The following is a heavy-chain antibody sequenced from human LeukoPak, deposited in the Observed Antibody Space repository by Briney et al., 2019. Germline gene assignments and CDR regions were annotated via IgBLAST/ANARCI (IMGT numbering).Heavy chain of an antibody. CDR2: IYKTGST. CDR3: ARDVLR. V-gene: IGHV4-31*03. CDR1: GDSITSGGYY. J-gene: IGHJ4*02. Sequence: SETLSLTCTVSGDSITSGGYYWSWIRQRPGKGLEWIGYIYKTGSTYYNPSLKSRVTMSVDTSRNQFSLKLNSVTAADTAVYYCARDVLRWGQGTLVTVPS.